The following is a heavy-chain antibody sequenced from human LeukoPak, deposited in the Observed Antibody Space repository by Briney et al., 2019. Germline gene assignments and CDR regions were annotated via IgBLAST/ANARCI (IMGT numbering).Heavy chain of an antibody. CDR2: IYTSGRN. V-gene: IGHV4-61*02. Sequence: SETLSLTCTVSGGSVSSGCYYWSWIRQPAGKGLEWFGRIYTSGRNNYNPSLKSRVTMSVDTSKNQFSLKLSSVTAADTAVYYCARGAIQEPGDYYYGMDVWGQGTKVSDPS. D-gene: IGHD1-14*01. CDR1: GGSVSSGCYY. CDR3: ARGAIQEPGDYYYGMDV. J-gene: IGHJ6*02.